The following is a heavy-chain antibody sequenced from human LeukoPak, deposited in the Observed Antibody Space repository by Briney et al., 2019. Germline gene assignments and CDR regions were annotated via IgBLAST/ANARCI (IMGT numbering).Heavy chain of an antibody. CDR1: GGSISSYY. CDR2: IYYSGST. CDR3: ARVRYSSGWYLLAFDY. V-gene: IGHV4-59*01. J-gene: IGHJ4*02. D-gene: IGHD6-19*01. Sequence: SETLSLTCTVSGGSISSYYWSWIRQPPGKGLECIGYIYYSGSTNYNPSLKSRVTISVDTSKNQFSLKLSSVTAADTAVYYCARVRYSSGWYLLAFDYWGQGTLVTVSS.